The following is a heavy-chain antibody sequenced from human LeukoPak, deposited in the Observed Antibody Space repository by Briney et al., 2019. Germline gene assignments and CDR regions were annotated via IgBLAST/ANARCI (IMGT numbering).Heavy chain of an antibody. CDR3: ARDWFCSGGSCRNVFDI. CDR2: NSAYNDNT. CDR1: DYTFSNYG. V-gene: IGHV1-18*01. J-gene: IGHJ3*02. D-gene: IGHD2-15*01. Sequence: GASVKVSCKASDYTFSNYGISWVRQAPGQGLEWMGWNSAYNDNTNYAQKFHDRVSITTDTATDTSYMELRSLGSDDTALYYCARDWFCSGGSCRNVFDIWGQGTMVTVSS.